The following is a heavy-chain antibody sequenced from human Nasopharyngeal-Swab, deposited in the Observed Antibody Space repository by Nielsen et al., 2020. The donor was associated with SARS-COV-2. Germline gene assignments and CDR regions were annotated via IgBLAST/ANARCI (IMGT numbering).Heavy chain of an antibody. CDR1: GYTFTSYY. J-gene: IGHJ6*02. CDR3: ARVLPFRITGTSGMDV. CDR2: INPTDFST. V-gene: IGHV1-46*01. Sequence: ASVKVSCNASGYTFTSYYLHWVRQAPGQGLEWMGIINPTDFSTSYAQKFEGRVTMTRVTSTSTVYMELNSLRSEDTAVYYCARVLPFRITGTSGMDVWGQGTTVTVSS. D-gene: IGHD1-7*01.